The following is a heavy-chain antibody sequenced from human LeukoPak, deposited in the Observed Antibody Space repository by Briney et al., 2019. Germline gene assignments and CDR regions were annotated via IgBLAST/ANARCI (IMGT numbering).Heavy chain of an antibody. CDR1: GGSFIGYY. D-gene: IGHD5-18*01. CDR2: INHSGST. Sequence: SETLSLTCAVYGGSFIGYYWSWIRQPPGKGLEWIGEINHSGSTNYNPSLKSRVTISVDTSKNQFSLKLSSVTAADTAVYYCARGRRYSYGPNDYWGQGTLVTVSS. J-gene: IGHJ4*02. CDR3: ARGRRYSYGPNDY. V-gene: IGHV4-34*01.